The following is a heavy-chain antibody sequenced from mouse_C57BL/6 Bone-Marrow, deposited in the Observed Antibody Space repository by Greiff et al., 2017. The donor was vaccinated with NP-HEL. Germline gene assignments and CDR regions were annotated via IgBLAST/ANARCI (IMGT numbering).Heavy chain of an antibody. D-gene: IGHD1-1*01. CDR3: TRYGSRAY. J-gene: IGHJ3*01. V-gene: IGHV1-15*01. CDR1: GYTFTDYE. CDR2: IDPETGGT. Sequence: QVHVKQSGAELVRPGASVTLSCKASGYTFTDYEMHWVKQTPVHGLEWIGAIDPETGGTAYNQKFKGKAILTADKSSSTAYMELRSLTSEDSAVYYCTRYGSRAYWGQGTLVTVSA.